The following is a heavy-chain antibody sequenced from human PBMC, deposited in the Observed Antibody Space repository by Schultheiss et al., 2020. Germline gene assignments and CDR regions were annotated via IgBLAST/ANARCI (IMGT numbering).Heavy chain of an antibody. CDR3: ASYCSSTSCYWFDP. J-gene: IGHJ5*02. V-gene: IGHV4-34*09. Sequence: SETLSLTCAVYDGSFSGYYWSWIRQHPGKGLEWIGYIYHSGSTYYNPSLKSRVTISVDTSKNQFSLKLSSVTAADTAVYYCASYCSSTSCYWFDPWGQGTLVTVSS. CDR1: DGSFSGYY. CDR2: IYHSGST. D-gene: IGHD2-2*01.